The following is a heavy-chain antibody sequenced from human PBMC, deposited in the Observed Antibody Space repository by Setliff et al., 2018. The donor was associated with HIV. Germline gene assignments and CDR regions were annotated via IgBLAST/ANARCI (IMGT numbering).Heavy chain of an antibody. Sequence: GASVKVSCKASGGTFSSYTINWVRQAPGQGLEWMGRSIPTLGIGNDEQAQKFKGRVTFTADKSTSTVYMELSSLRSEDTAVYYCARCGAGEWHLYMDVWGKGTAVTVSS. V-gene: IGHV1-69*02. D-gene: IGHD3-16*01. CDR3: ARCGAGEWHLYMDV. J-gene: IGHJ6*03. CDR2: SIPTLGIG. CDR1: GGTFSSYT.